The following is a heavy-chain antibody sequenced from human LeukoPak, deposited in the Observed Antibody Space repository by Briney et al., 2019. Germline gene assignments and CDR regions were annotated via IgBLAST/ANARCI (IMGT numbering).Heavy chain of an antibody. CDR1: GFTFSSYS. CDR2: ISSSSSYI. V-gene: IGHV3-21*01. Sequence: PGGSLRLSCAASGFTFSSYSMNWVRQAPGKGLEWVSSISSSSSYIYYADSVKGRFTISRDNAKNSLYLQMNSLRAEDTAVYYRARDLYGSGSYYNYYWGQGTLVTVSS. J-gene: IGHJ4*02. D-gene: IGHD3-10*01. CDR3: ARDLYGSGSYYNYY.